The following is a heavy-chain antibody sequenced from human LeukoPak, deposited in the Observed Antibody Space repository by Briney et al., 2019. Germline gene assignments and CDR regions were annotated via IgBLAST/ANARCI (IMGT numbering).Heavy chain of an antibody. J-gene: IGHJ4*02. V-gene: IGHV1-46*01. CDR3: ARAPYYDFWSGYGFDY. CDR2: INPSGGST. Sequence: ASAKVSCKASGYTFTSYYMHWVRQAPGQGLEWMGIINPSGGSTSYAQKFQGRVTMTRDTSTSTVYMELSSLRSEDTAVYYCARAPYYDFWSGYGFDYWGQGTLVTVSS. CDR1: GYTFTSYY. D-gene: IGHD3-3*01.